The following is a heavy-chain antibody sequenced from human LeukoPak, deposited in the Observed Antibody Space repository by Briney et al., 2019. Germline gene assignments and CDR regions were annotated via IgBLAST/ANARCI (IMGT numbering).Heavy chain of an antibody. J-gene: IGHJ4*02. CDR3: ARVLNYYDSSGYYFSY. V-gene: IGHV3-48*03. D-gene: IGHD3-22*01. Sequence: PGGSLRLSCAASGFTFTNFEMNWVRQAPGKGLEWVSYISYSGSTTSYADSVKGRFTISRDNSKNTLYLQMNSLRAEDTAVYYCARVLNYYDSSGYYFSYWGQGTLVTVSS. CDR1: GFTFTNFE. CDR2: ISYSGSTT.